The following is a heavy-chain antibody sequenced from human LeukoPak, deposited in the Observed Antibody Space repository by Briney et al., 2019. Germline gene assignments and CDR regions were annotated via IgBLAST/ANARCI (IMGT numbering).Heavy chain of an antibody. J-gene: IGHJ3*02. D-gene: IGHD1-7*01. CDR1: GGSISSYY. Sequence: SETLSLTCTASGGSISSYYWSWIRQPPGKGLEWIGYIYYSGSTNYNPSLKSRVTISVDTSKNQFSLKLSSVTAADTAVYYCARDEGLNYGAFDIWGQGTMVTVSS. V-gene: IGHV4-59*01. CDR3: ARDEGLNYGAFDI. CDR2: IYYSGST.